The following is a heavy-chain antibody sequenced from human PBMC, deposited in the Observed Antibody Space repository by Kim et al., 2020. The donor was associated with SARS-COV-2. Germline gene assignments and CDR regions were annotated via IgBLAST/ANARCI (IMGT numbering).Heavy chain of an antibody. Sequence: SETLSLTCAVYGGSFSGYYWSWIRQPPGQGLEWIGEINHSGSTNYNPSLKSRVTISVATSKNQFSLKLSSVTAADTSVYYCARGRYSSSWYGPHYYFDYWGQGPLVTVSS. V-gene: IGHV4-34*01. J-gene: IGHJ4*02. CDR1: GGSFSGYY. CDR2: INHSGST. D-gene: IGHD6-13*01. CDR3: ARGRYSSSWYGPHYYFDY.